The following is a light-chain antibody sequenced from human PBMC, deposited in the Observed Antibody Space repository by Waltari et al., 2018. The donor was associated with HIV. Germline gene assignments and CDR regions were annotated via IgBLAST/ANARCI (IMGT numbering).Light chain of an antibody. CDR1: TSNIRAGYD. CDR2: GNT. Sequence: QSVLTQPPSVSGAPGQRVTISCTGNTSNIRAGYDVHWYQQLPGTAPKLLIYGNTNRPSGVPDRFSGSTSGTSASLAITGLQADDEADFYCQSYDSSLSGVIFGGGTKLTVL. CDR3: QSYDSSLSGVI. J-gene: IGLJ2*01. V-gene: IGLV1-40*01.